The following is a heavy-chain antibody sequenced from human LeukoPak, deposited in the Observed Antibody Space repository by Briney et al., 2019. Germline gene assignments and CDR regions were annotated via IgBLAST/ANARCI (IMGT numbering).Heavy chain of an antibody. CDR2: IYYSGST. Sequence: SETLSLTCTVSGGSISSYYWSWIRQPPGKGREWIGYIYYSGSTNYNPSLKSRVTISVDRPKNQFSLMLRSVTAADTAVYYCARGVGSSESNWFDPWGQGTLATVSP. CDR1: GGSISSYY. CDR3: ARGVGSSESNWFDP. J-gene: IGHJ5*02. V-gene: IGHV4-59*08. D-gene: IGHD1-26*01.